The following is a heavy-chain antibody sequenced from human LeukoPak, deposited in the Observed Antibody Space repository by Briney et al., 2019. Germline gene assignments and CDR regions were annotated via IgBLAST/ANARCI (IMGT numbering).Heavy chain of an antibody. V-gene: IGHV3-23*01. Sequence: PGGSLRLSCAASGFTFNIYAMGWVRLAPGKGLQWVASVCGSAGCTFYADSVKGRFTISRDNSKNTLYLQMNSLRAEDTAIYFCARDRPNYHENNGHYYQRDGDHWGQGTLVTVSS. CDR1: GFTFNIYA. CDR2: VCGSAGCT. CDR3: ARDRPNYHENNGHYYQRDGDH. J-gene: IGHJ5*02. D-gene: IGHD3-10*01.